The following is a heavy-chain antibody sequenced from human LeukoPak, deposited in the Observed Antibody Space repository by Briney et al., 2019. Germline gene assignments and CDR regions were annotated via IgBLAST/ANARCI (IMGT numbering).Heavy chain of an antibody. Sequence: PSETLSLTCAVSGGSISSSNWWSWVRQPPGKGLEWIGEIYHSGSTNYNPSLKSRVTISVDKSKNQFSLKLSSVTAADTAVYYCARISYSSGWQIDYWGQGTLVTDSS. CDR2: IYHSGST. CDR3: ARISYSSGWQIDY. CDR1: GGSISSSNW. D-gene: IGHD6-19*01. J-gene: IGHJ4*02. V-gene: IGHV4-4*02.